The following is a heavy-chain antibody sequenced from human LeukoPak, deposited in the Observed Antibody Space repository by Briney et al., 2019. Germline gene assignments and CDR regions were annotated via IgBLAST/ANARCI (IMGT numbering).Heavy chain of an antibody. CDR1: GFTFSNAW. D-gene: IGHD1-14*01. CDR3: ARQPPGNAFDI. Sequence: PGGSLRLSCAASGFTFSNAWMSWVRQAPGKGLEWVGRIKSKTDGGTTDYAAPVKGRFTISRDDSKNTLYLQMNSLRAEDTAVYYCARQPPGNAFDIWGQGTMVTVSS. CDR2: IKSKTDGGTT. J-gene: IGHJ3*02. V-gene: IGHV3-15*05.